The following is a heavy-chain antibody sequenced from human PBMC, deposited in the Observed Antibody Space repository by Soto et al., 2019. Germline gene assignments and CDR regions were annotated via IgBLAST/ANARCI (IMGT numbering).Heavy chain of an antibody. CDR2: IWHDGSNK. J-gene: IGHJ2*01. V-gene: IGHV3-33*01. CDR3: AQVPTDLFNFDL. Sequence: QVQLVESGGGVVQPGRSLRLSCAASGFTFSNFAMHWVRQAPGKGLEWVAVIWHDGSNKYYAESVKGRFTISRDNSKNTLWLQMNSLRAEDMAVYYCAQVPTDLFNFDLWGRGTLVTVSS. CDR1: GFTFSNFA.